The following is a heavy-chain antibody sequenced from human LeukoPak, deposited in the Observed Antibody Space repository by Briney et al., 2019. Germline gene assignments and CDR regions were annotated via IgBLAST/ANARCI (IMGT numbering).Heavy chain of an antibody. D-gene: IGHD4-17*01. Sequence: ASVKVSCKASGYTFTGYYMHWVRQAPGQGLEWMGWINPNSGGTNYAQKFQGRVTMTGDTSISTAYMELSRLRSDDTAVYYCARSLEGYGDYYFDYWGQGTLGTVSS. J-gene: IGHJ4*02. CDR3: ARSLEGYGDYYFDY. CDR2: INPNSGGT. CDR1: GYTFTGYY. V-gene: IGHV1-2*02.